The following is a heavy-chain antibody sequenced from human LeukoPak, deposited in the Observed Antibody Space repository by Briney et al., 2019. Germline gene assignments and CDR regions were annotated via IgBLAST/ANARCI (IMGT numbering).Heavy chain of an antibody. CDR1: GFTFDDYA. J-gene: IGHJ6*04. Sequence: PGGSLRLSCAASGFTFDDYAMHWVRHAPGKGREWVSLISWDGGSTYYADSVKGRFTISGDNSRHTLYLQMNSLGAEDTALYYCAKDKEYSGFGPILSGYYYGMDVWGKGTTVTVSS. V-gene: IGHV3-43D*04. CDR2: ISWDGGST. CDR3: AKDKEYSGFGPILSGYYYGMDV. D-gene: IGHD5-12*01.